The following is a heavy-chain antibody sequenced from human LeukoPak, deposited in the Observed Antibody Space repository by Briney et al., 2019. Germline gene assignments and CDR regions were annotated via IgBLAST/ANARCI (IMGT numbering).Heavy chain of an antibody. CDR3: ARADDLIFGAVFIPV. CDR2: IYQSGTT. Sequence: SQTLSLTCTVSGGSTNRGAYYWSWIRQPPGRGLEWIGHIYQSGTTSYNPSLKSRLTMSLDRSNNQFSLNLISVTAADTAVYYCARADDLIFGAVFIPVWGQGTLVTVSS. CDR1: GGSTNRGAYY. D-gene: IGHD3-3*01. V-gene: IGHV4-30-2*01. J-gene: IGHJ4*02.